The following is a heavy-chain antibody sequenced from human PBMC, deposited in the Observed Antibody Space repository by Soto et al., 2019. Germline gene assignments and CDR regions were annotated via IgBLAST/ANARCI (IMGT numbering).Heavy chain of an antibody. Sequence: QVQLQESGPGLVKPSGTLSPTCAVSGVSIGSHDCWTWVRQPPGKGLEWIWESHQSGNTNYNSSHESRVTISLDKSKNHFSLQLSSVTVADTAVYYCATRDTGRVYWGQGNLVTVSS. CDR2: SHQSGNT. CDR3: ATRDTGRVY. CDR1: GVSIGSHDC. J-gene: IGHJ4*02. D-gene: IGHD5-18*01. V-gene: IGHV4-4*02.